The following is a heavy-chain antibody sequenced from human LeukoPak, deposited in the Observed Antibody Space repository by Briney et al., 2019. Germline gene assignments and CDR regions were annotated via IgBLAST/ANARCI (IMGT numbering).Heavy chain of an antibody. CDR1: GGSFSSGSYY. CDR2: IYYSGST. V-gene: IGHV4-61*01. Sequence: SETLSLTCTVSGGSFSSGSYYWSWIRQPPGKGLEWIGYIYYSGSTNYNPSLKSRVTISVDTSKNQFFLKLSSVTAADSAVYYCARGVDTAMVTGVGYFDYWGQGTLVTVSS. D-gene: IGHD5-18*01. CDR3: ARGVDTAMVTGVGYFDY. J-gene: IGHJ4*02.